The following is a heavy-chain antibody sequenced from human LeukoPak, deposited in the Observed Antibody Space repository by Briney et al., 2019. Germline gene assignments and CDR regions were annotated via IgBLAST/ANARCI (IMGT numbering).Heavy chain of an antibody. D-gene: IGHD5-12*01. CDR3: ARGGYRYEY. CDR2: IKEDGSEKK. V-gene: IGHV3-7*04. J-gene: IGHJ4*02. CDR1: GFTFSSYW. Sequence: PGGSLRLSCAASGFTFSSYWMSWVRQAPGKGPEWVANIKEDGSEKKYYEDSVKGRFTISRDNTKKSLYLQMNSLRAEDTAMYYCARGGYRYEYWGQGTLATVSS.